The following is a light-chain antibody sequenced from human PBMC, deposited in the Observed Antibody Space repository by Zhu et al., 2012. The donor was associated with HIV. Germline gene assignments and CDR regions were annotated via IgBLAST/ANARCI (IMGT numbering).Light chain of an antibody. J-gene: IGKJ5*01. V-gene: IGKV3-20*01. CDR1: QTVNTKY. Sequence: EIVVTQSPSSLSLSPGDRATLSCRASQTVNTKYLAWYRQKSGQAPNLLIYYTSTRATGIPERFSGSGSGTDFTLTISSLEPEDSAVYYCQQYGSAPSISFGQGTRLEIK. CDR2: YTS. CDR3: QQYGSAPSIS.